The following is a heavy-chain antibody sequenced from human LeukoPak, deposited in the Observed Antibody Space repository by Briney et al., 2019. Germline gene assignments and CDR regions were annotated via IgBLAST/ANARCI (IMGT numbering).Heavy chain of an antibody. D-gene: IGHD2-15*01. J-gene: IGHJ4*02. CDR1: GYTFTSYG. V-gene: IGHV1-18*01. Sequence: ASVKVPCKASGYTFTSYGISWVRQAPGQGLEWMGWISAYNGNTNYAQKLQGRVTMTTDTSTSTAYMELRSLRSDDTAVYYCARAQLLLKPFDYWGQGTLVTVSS. CDR3: ARAQLLLKPFDY. CDR2: ISAYNGNT.